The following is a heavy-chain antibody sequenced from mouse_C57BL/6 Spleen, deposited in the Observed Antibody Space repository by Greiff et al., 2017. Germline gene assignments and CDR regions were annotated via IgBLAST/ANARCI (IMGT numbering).Heavy chain of an antibody. D-gene: IGHD1-1*01. J-gene: IGHJ4*01. CDR3: ARSGYYGSSYLYYAMDY. CDR2: IYPRSGNT. CDR1: GYTFTSYG. Sequence: VQLQQSGAELARPGASVKLSCKASGYTFTSYGISWVKQRTGQGLEWIGEIYPRSGNTYYNEKFKGKATLTADKSSSTAYMELRSLTSEDSAVYFCARSGYYGSSYLYYAMDYWGQGTSVTVSS. V-gene: IGHV1-81*01.